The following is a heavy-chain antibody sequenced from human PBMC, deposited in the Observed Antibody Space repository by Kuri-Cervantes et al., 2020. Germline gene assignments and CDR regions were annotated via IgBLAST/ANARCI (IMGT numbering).Heavy chain of an antibody. V-gene: IGHV4-38-2*01. Sequence: GSLRLSCAVSGYSISSGYYWGWIRQPPGKGLEWIGEINHSGSTNYNPSLKSRVTISVDTSKNQFSLKLSSVTAADTAVYYCARAWSSGWQKDAFDIWGQGTMVTVSS. CDR1: GYSISSGYY. J-gene: IGHJ3*02. CDR2: INHSGST. D-gene: IGHD6-19*01. CDR3: ARAWSSGWQKDAFDI.